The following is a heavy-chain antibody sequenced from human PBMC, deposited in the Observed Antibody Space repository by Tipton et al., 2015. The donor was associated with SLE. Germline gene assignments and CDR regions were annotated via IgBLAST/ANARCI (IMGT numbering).Heavy chain of an antibody. Sequence: TLSLTCTVSGGPIRSGNHYWSWIRQPAGKGLEWIGRMFRSGSTNYNPSLKSRVTISLDTSKNQFSLNLYSATAADTAVYYCATGYGDDDFYYYYYMDVWGKGITVTVSS. CDR3: ATGYGDDDFYYYYYMDV. CDR2: MFRSGST. CDR1: GGPIRSGNHY. V-gene: IGHV4-61*02. J-gene: IGHJ6*03. D-gene: IGHD4-17*01.